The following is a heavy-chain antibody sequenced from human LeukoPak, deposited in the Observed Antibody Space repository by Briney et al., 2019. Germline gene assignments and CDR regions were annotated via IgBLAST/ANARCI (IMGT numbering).Heavy chain of an antibody. V-gene: IGHV4-59*06. D-gene: IGHD6-25*01. CDR1: GGSISSYY. J-gene: IGHJ6*02. CDR2: SFYGGT. CDR3: ARAEGMDV. Sequence: PSETLSLTCTVSGGSISSYYWNWIRQHPGKGLEWIGYSFYGGTSYNPSLKSRVTISVDTSKNQFSLKLSSVTAADTAVYYCARAEGMDVWGQGTTITVSS.